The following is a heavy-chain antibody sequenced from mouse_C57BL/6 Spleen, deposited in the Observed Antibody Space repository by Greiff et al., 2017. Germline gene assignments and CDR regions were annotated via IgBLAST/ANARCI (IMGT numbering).Heavy chain of an antibody. CDR2: IDPETGGT. J-gene: IGHJ2*01. CDR1: GYTFTDYE. CDR3: TRYGNSYYFDY. Sequence: VQLQQSGAELVRPGASVTLSCKASGYTFTDYEMHWVKQTPVHGLEWIGAIDPETGGTAYNQKFKGKDILTADKSSSTAYMELRSLTSEDSAVYYCTRYGNSYYFDYWGQGTTLTVSS. D-gene: IGHD2-1*01. V-gene: IGHV1-15*01.